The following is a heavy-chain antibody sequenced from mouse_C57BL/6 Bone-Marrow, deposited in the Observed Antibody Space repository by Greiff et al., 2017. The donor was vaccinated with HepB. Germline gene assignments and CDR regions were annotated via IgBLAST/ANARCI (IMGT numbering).Heavy chain of an antibody. CDR2: IYPSDSET. D-gene: IGHD1-1*01. CDR1: GYTFTSYW. V-gene: IGHV1-61*01. J-gene: IGHJ1*03. CDR3: ARRGYYGSSYDWYFGV. Sequence: QVQLQQPGAELVRPGSSVKLSCKASGYTFTSYWMDWVKQRPGQGLEWIGNIYPSDSETHYNQKFKDKATLTVDKSSSTAYMQLSSLTSEDSAVYYCARRGYYGSSYDWYFGVWGTGTTVTVSS.